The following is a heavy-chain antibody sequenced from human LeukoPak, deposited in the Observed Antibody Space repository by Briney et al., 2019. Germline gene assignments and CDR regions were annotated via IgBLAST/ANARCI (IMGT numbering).Heavy chain of an antibody. D-gene: IGHD2-8*01. Sequence: ASVKVSCKASGYTFTSYDINWVRQATGLGLEWMGWMNPNSGNTGYAQKFQGRVTITRNTSISTAYMELSSLRSEDTAVYYCARGSRYCTNGVCYTNRYYFDYWGQGTLVTVSS. J-gene: IGHJ4*02. CDR1: GYTFTSYD. CDR3: ARGSRYCTNGVCYTNRYYFDY. V-gene: IGHV1-8*03. CDR2: MNPNSGNT.